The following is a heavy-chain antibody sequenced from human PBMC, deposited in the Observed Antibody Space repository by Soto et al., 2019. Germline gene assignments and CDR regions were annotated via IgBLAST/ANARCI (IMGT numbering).Heavy chain of an antibody. CDR2: IIPIVGTT. CDR1: GGTFGSDA. CDR3: ARDRTDSSYATNWRDL. V-gene: IGHV1-69*04. Sequence: SVKASCKASGGTFGSDAINWVRQAPVQGLEWVGRIIPIVGTTNYAQNLQGRVTISADKSTLTSYMELHSLTSDDTVLYYCARDRTDSSYATNWRDLWGEGTPVAVSS. D-gene: IGHD2-2*01. J-gene: IGHJ5*02.